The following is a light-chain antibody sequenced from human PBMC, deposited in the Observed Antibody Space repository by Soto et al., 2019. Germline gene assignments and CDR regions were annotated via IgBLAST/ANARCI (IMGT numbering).Light chain of an antibody. J-gene: IGKJ4*01. V-gene: IGKV3-20*01. Sequence: EVVLTQSPGTLSFSLGERATLSCRASQSISSNYLACYQQKPGQAPRLLIYAASCRATGVPDRFSGSGSATDCTLTISRLEPEDFAVFYCQQYGSSPLTFGGGTKVEI. CDR3: QQYGSSPLT. CDR1: QSISSNY. CDR2: AAS.